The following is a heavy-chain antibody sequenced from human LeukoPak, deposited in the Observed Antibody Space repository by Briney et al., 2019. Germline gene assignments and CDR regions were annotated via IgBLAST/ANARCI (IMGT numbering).Heavy chain of an antibody. V-gene: IGHV4-59*08. D-gene: IGHD5-12*01. J-gene: IGHJ4*02. CDR1: GGSISSYY. CDR2: IYYSGST. CDR3: ARHVRQRGYSGYLVAATYFDY. Sequence: SETLSLTCTVSGGSISSYYWSWIRQPPGKGLEWIGYIYYSGSTNYNPSLKSRVTISVDTSKNQFSLKLSSVTAADTAVYYCARHVRQRGYSGYLVAATYFDYWGQGTPVTVSS.